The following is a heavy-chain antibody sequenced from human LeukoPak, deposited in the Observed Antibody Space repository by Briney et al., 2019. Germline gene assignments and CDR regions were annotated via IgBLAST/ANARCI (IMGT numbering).Heavy chain of an antibody. D-gene: IGHD3-9*01. CDR3: ARAPPKFYFDT. V-gene: IGHV4-34*01. CDR2: INHSGST. J-gene: IGHJ4*02. Sequence: PSETLSLTCAVYGGSFSGYYWSWIRQPPGKGLEWIGEINHSGSTNYNPSLKSRVTISVDTSKNQFSLKLSSVTAADTAVYYCARAPPKFYFDTWGQGTLVTVSS. CDR1: GGSFSGYY.